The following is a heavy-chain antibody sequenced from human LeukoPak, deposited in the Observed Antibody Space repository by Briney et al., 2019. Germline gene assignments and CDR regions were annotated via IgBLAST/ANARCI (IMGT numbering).Heavy chain of an antibody. CDR1: GFPVSAYY. D-gene: IGHD3-10*01. V-gene: IGHV3-53*01. J-gene: IGHJ4*02. CDR2: IYSGGST. Sequence: GSLRLSCSASGFPVSAYYMSWVRQAPGKGREWVSVIYSGGSTYYANSVGGRFTISRDNSKNTLFLQMNSLRADDTAVYYCARERFRGSGAPKYDCWGQGTLVTVSS. CDR3: ARERFRGSGAPKYDC.